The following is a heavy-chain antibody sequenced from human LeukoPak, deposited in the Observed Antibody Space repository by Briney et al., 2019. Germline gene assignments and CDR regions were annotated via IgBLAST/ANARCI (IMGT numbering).Heavy chain of an antibody. CDR1: GGSISSGGYY. D-gene: IGHD3-22*01. V-gene: IGHV4-31*03. CDR3: ARENYYDSSGYSEGMDV. J-gene: IGHJ6*02. Sequence: SETLSLTCTVSGGSISSGGYYWSWIRQHPGKGLEWIGYIYYSGSTYYNPSLKSRVTISVDTSKNQFSLRLSSVTAADTAVYYCARENYYDSSGYSEGMDVWGQGTTVTVSS. CDR2: IYYSGST.